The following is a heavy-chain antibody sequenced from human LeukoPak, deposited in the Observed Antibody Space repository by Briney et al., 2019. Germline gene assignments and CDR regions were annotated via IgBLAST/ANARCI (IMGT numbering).Heavy chain of an antibody. CDR1: GYSISSGYN. CDR3: AREAGPIYFYYMDV. Sequence: SETLSLTCTVSGYSISSGYNWGWIRQPPGKGLEWIGNIYHSGSTYYNPSLKSRVTISVDTSKNQFSLKLSSVTAADTAVYYCAREAGPIYFYYMDVWGKGTTVTVPS. V-gene: IGHV4-38-2*02. J-gene: IGHJ6*03. CDR2: IYHSGST.